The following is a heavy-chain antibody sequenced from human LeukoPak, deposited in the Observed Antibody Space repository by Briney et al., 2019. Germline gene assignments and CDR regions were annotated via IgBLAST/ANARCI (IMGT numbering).Heavy chain of an antibody. CDR3: ARGGNWNDAFGY. J-gene: IGHJ4*02. CDR2: ISYKGRT. D-gene: IGHD1-20*01. V-gene: IGHV4-59*08. CDR1: GGSLSSFY. Sequence: PSETLSLTCTVSGGSLSSFYWSWIRQPPGKGLQWIGYISYKGRTNYNPSLKSRVTMSVDTSKRQFSLNLNSLTAADTGVYYCARGGNWNDAFGYWGQGILITVSS.